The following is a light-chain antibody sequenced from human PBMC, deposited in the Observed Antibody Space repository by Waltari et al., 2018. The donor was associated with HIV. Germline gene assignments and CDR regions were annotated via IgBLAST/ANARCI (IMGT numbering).Light chain of an antibody. V-gene: IGLV2-14*01. CDR3: SSYTSSSVV. CDR1: SSEVGGYNY. CDR2: EVS. J-gene: IGLJ2*01. Sequence: QSALTQPASVSGSPGQSITISCTGTSSEVGGYNYVPWYQQHPGKAPKLMIYEVSNRPSGVSNRFSGSKSGNTASLTISGLQAEDEADYYCSSYTSSSVVFGGGTKLTVL.